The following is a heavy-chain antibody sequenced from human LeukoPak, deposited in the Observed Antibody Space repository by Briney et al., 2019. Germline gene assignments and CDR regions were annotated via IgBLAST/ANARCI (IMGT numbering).Heavy chain of an antibody. V-gene: IGHV3-30*02. D-gene: IGHD6-19*01. Sequence: PGGSQRLSCAASGFTFSSSGMHWVRQAPGKGLEWVAFIRYDGSNKYYADSVKGRFTISRDNSKNTLYLQMNSLRAEDTAVYYCAKDLSGWSQYFDYWGQGTLATVSS. CDR2: IRYDGSNK. J-gene: IGHJ4*02. CDR1: GFTFSSSG. CDR3: AKDLSGWSQYFDY.